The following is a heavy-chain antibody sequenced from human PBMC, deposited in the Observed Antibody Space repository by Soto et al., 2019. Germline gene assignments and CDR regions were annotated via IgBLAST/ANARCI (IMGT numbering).Heavy chain of an antibody. J-gene: IGHJ4*02. CDR3: VKQAHGLDGVAFDY. Sequence: GGSLRLSCSASGFIFSESTIYWVRQVPGKGLEAVSAVSTSGRSTYYADSVKDRFTISRDNSKNTLFLQMGSLRPEDTAIYYCVKQAHGLDGVAFDYWGQGTQVTVSS. V-gene: IGHV3-64D*06. CDR2: VSTSGRST. D-gene: IGHD2-15*01. CDR1: GFIFSEST.